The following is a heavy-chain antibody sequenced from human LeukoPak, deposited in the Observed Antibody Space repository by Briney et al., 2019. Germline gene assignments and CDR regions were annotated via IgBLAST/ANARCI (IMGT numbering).Heavy chain of an antibody. CDR1: GYTFTGYY. D-gene: IGHD3-22*01. J-gene: IGHJ4*02. Sequence: ASVKVSCKASGYTFTGYYMHWVRQAPGQGLEWMGQINPNSGGTNYAQKFQGRVTMTRDTSISTAYMELSRLRSDDTAVYYCARADYDSSGYYLDFDYWGQGTLVTVSS. CDR2: INPNSGGT. CDR3: ARADYDSSGYYLDFDY. V-gene: IGHV1-2*06.